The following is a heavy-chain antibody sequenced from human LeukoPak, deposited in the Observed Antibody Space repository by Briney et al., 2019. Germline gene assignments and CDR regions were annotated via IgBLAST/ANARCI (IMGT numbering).Heavy chain of an antibody. CDR2: INPNSGGT. V-gene: IGHV1-2*02. CDR3: ATDLGIASRPSDY. Sequence: ASVKVSCKASGYTFTGYYMHWVRQAPGQGLEWMGWINPNSGGTNYAQKFQGRVTMTRDTSISTAYMEMSRLRSGDTAVYYCATDLGIASRPSDYWGQGTLVTVSS. CDR1: GYTFTGYY. J-gene: IGHJ4*02. D-gene: IGHD6-6*01.